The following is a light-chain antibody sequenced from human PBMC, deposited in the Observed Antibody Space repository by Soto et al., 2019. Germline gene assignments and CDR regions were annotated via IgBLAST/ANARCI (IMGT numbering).Light chain of an antibody. J-gene: IGLJ3*02. V-gene: IGLV2-14*01. CDR1: SSDIGGYKY. Sequence: QSVLTQPASVSGSPGQSITISCSGTSSDIGGYKYVSWYQQPPGKVPKLLIYEVDNRPSGVSDRFSASKSGNTASLTLSGLQAEDEGDYYCNSYSSSGTHWVFGGGTKLTVL. CDR2: EVD. CDR3: NSYSSSGTHWV.